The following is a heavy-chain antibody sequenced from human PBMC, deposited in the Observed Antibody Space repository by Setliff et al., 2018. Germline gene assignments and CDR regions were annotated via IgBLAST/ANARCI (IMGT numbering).Heavy chain of an antibody. CDR3: ARAGTYRYFDY. CDR1: GASITNINYY. Sequence: SETLSLTCTVSGASITNINYYWGLIRQPPGKGLEWIGSIFYSGRTFYNPSLKSRVTISVDTSKNQFSLRLTSVTAADTAVYYCARAGTYRYFDYWGQGALVTVSS. CDR2: IFYSGRT. D-gene: IGHD1-1*01. V-gene: IGHV4-39*01. J-gene: IGHJ4*02.